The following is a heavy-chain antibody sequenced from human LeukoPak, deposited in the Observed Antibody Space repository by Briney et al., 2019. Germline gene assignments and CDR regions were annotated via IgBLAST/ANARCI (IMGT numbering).Heavy chain of an antibody. CDR1: GFTFSSYA. J-gene: IGHJ4*02. CDR2: ISGSGGST. D-gene: IGHD3-3*01. CDR3: AKDFGLAIFGVVIATSFDY. V-gene: IGHV3-23*01. Sequence: GGSLRLSCAASGFTFSSYAMSWVRQAPGKGLEWVSAISGSGGSTYYADSVKGRFTISRDNSKNTLYLQMNSLRAEDTAVYYCAKDFGLAIFGVVIATSFDYWGQGTLVTVSS.